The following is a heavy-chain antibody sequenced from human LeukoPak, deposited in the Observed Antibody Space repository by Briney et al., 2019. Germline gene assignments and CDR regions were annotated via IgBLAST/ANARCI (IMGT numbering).Heavy chain of an antibody. J-gene: IGHJ5*02. Sequence: PGGSLRLSCAASGFTFSSYSMNWVRQAPGKGLEWVSSISSSSSYIYYADSVKGRFTISRDNAKNSLYLQMNSLRAEDTAVYYCAKDRASSSPGLFDPWGQGTLVTVSS. D-gene: IGHD6-13*01. CDR1: GFTFSSYS. CDR2: ISSSSSYI. CDR3: AKDRASSSPGLFDP. V-gene: IGHV3-21*04.